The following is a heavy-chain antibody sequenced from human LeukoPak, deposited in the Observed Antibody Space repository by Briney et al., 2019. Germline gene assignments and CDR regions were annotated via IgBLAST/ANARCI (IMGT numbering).Heavy chain of an antibody. CDR3: TVTTRDYYYGMDV. Sequence: SETLSLTCTVSGGSISSGGYYWTWIRQPPGKGLEWVGYINYSGTTYYDPPLKSRVTISVDKSKNQFSLKLNSVTAADTAVYYCTVTTRDYYYGMDVWGQGTTVTVSS. J-gene: IGHJ6*02. CDR1: GGSISSGGYY. CDR2: INYSGTT. D-gene: IGHD4-11*01. V-gene: IGHV4-31*03.